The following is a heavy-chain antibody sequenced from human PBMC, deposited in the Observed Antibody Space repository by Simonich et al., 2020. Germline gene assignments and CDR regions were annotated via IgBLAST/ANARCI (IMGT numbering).Heavy chain of an antibody. J-gene: IGHJ3*02. CDR2: INPNRGGT. Sequence: QVQLVQSGAEVEKPGASVKVPCKASGYTFTGYYLHWVRQGPGQGLEWMGWINPNRGGTNYAQKFQGRVTMTRDTSISTAYMELSRLRSDDTAVYYCARDPVVPAAIRNAFDIWGQGTMVTVSS. V-gene: IGHV1-2*02. CDR3: ARDPVVPAAIRNAFDI. CDR1: GYTFTGYY. D-gene: IGHD2-2*01.